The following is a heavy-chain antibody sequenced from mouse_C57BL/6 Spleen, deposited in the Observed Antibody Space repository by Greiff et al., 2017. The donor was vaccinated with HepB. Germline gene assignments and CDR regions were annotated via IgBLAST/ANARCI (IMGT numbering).Heavy chain of an antibody. V-gene: IGHV5-6*01. CDR3: ARLGTVVAPYFDY. D-gene: IGHD1-1*01. Sequence: EVKLMESGGDLVKPGGSLKLSCAASGFTFSSYGMSWVRQTPDKRLEWVATISSGGSYTYYPDSVKGRFTISRDNAKNTLYLQMSSLKSEDTAMYDCARLGTVVAPYFDYWGQGTTLTVSS. CDR1: GFTFSSYG. CDR2: ISSGGSYT. J-gene: IGHJ2*01.